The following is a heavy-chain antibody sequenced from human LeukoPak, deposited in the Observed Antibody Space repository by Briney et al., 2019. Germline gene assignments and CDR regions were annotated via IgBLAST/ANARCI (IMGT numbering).Heavy chain of an antibody. V-gene: IGHV3-23*01. CDR2: SNSGSST. CDR3: AQEVLNGDSGDRFDY. Sequence: GGSLRLSCAASGFTFSNYGMSWVRQAPGKGLEWVSSNSGSSTYYADSAKGRFTISRDSSKNTEYLQLNILRAEHTDLYYCAQEVLNGDSGDRFDYWGQGTLVPVPS. CDR1: GFTFSNYG. J-gene: IGHJ4*02. D-gene: IGHD2-21*01.